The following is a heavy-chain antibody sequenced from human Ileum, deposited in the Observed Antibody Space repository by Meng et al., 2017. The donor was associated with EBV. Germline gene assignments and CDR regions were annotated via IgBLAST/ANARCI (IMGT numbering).Heavy chain of an antibody. CDR3: ARYGRCNGNSFYCFDP. V-gene: IGHV4-34*01. Sequence: QWRLQPGGTGLLQPSETLSPTCAVYGGSFNDYYWTWLRQPPGKGLEWIGEIDQSGYTKFNPSLSSRATISRDTSNNQFSLRLNSVTAADTALYYCARYGRCNGNSFYCFDPWGQGTLVTVSS. CDR2: IDQSGYT. J-gene: IGHJ5*02. CDR1: GGSFNDYY. D-gene: IGHD4-23*01.